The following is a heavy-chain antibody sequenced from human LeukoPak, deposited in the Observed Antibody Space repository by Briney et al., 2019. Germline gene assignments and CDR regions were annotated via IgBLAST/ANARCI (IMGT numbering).Heavy chain of an antibody. Sequence: GESLRLSCAASGFTFSSYSMNWVRQAPGKGLEWVSSLSSSNSYIYYADSVKGRFTISRDNAKNSLYLQMNSLRAEDTAVYYCARDQAYVVTTWESGMDVWGQGTTVTVSS. CDR1: GFTFSSYS. CDR3: ARDQAYVVTTWESGMDV. CDR2: LSSSNSYI. D-gene: IGHD2-21*02. J-gene: IGHJ6*02. V-gene: IGHV3-21*01.